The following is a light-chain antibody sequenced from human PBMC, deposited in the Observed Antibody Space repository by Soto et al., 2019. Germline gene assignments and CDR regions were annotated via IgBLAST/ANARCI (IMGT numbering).Light chain of an antibody. Sequence: EIVLTQSPGTLPLSPGERATLSCRASQSVSSSYLAWYQQKPGQAPRLLIYGSSSRATGIPDRSSGSGSGTDFTLTISRLEPEDVAVYYCQQYGSSPPWTFGQGTKVEIK. CDR3: QQYGSSPPWT. J-gene: IGKJ1*01. CDR2: GSS. CDR1: QSVSSSY. V-gene: IGKV3-20*01.